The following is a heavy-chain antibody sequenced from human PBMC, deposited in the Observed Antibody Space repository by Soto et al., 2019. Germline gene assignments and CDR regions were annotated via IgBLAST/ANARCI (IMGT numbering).Heavy chain of an antibody. CDR1: GFTFSDYY. CDR3: ASRVAAARSTFQH. V-gene: IGHV3-11*01. J-gene: IGHJ1*01. Sequence: QVQLVESGGGLVKPGGSLRLSCAASGFTFSDYYMSWIRQAPGKGLEWGSYISSSGSTIYYADSVKGRFTISRDNAKNSRYLQMNSLRAEDTAVYYCASRVAAARSTFQHWGQGTLVTVSS. D-gene: IGHD6-13*01. CDR2: ISSSGSTI.